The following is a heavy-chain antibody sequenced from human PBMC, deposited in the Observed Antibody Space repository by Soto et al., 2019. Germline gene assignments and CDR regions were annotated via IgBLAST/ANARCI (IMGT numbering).Heavy chain of an antibody. Sequence: GGSLRLSCAASGFTFDDYAMHWVRQAPGKGLEWVSGISWNSGSIGYADSVKGRFTISRDNAKNSLYLQMNSLRAEDTALYYCAKDNREDYGDPYFDYWGQGTLVTVSS. CDR3: AKDNREDYGDPYFDY. CDR1: GFTFDDYA. J-gene: IGHJ4*02. V-gene: IGHV3-9*01. D-gene: IGHD4-17*01. CDR2: ISWNSGSI.